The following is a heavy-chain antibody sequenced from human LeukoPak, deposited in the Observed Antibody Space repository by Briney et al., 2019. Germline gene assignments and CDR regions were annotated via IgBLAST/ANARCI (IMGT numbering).Heavy chain of an antibody. V-gene: IGHV1-2*02. D-gene: IGHD6-13*01. Sequence: ASVKVSCKASGYTFSDYYMHWVRQAPGQGLQWVGWINPNSGDTHYAQMFQGRVTMTRDTSINTAYMELRRVRSDDTAVYYCAKSAQYSSAWFTGSFDYWGQGTLVTVSS. CDR2: INPNSGDT. CDR3: AKSAQYSSAWFTGSFDY. CDR1: GYTFSDYY. J-gene: IGHJ4*02.